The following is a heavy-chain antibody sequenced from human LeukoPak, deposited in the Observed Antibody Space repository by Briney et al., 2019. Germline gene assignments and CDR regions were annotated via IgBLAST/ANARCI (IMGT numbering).Heavy chain of an antibody. V-gene: IGHV4-30-2*01. CDR3: AGGKRFVTVTTGWYFDL. Sequence: SQTLSLTCAVSGGSISSGGYSWSWIRQPPGKGLEWIGYIYHSGSTYYNPSLKSRVTISVDRSKNQFSLKLSSVTAADTAVYYCAGGKRFVTVTTGWYFDLWGRGTLVTVSS. CDR2: IYHSGST. J-gene: IGHJ2*01. D-gene: IGHD4-17*01. CDR1: GGSISSGGYS.